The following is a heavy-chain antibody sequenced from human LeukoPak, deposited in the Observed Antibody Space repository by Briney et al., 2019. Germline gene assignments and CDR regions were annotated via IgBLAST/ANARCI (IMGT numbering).Heavy chain of an antibody. CDR2: IKKTGSET. CDR1: GFTLSHFW. CDR3: AREDGYCSGGNCYSYFDS. Sequence: SGGSLRLSRAASGFTLSHFWMSWVRQAPGKGLEWVAYIKKTGSETYYVDSVKGRFTITRDNTRNSLFLQMYSLRAEDTAVYFCAREDGYCSGGNCYSYFDSWGQGTLVTVSS. J-gene: IGHJ4*02. D-gene: IGHD2-15*01. V-gene: IGHV3-7*01.